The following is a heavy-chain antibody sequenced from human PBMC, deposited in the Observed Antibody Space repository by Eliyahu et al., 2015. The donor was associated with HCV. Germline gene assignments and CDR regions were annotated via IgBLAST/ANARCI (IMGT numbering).Heavy chain of an antibody. CDR3: ASGGGGIAVAGTGGWFDP. CDR2: IHYSGST. V-gene: IGHV4-59*01. D-gene: IGHD6-19*01. CDR1: GGSIXTYY. Sequence: QVQLQESGPGLVKPSETLSLTCTVSGGSIXTYYWSWIRXPPGKGLEXIGYIHYSGSTNYNPSLKSRVTMAVDTSKNQFSLNLTSVTAADTAVYYCASGGGGIAVAGTGGWFDPWGQGTLVTVSS. J-gene: IGHJ5*02.